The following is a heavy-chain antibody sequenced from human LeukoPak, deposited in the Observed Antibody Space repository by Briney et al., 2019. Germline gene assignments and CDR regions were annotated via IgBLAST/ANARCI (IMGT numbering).Heavy chain of an antibody. Sequence: PSETLSLTCAVYGGSFSGYYWSWIRQPPGKGLEWIGEINHSGSTNYNPSLKSRVTISVDTSKNQFSLKLSSVTAADTAVYYCARQRGYDINENDYWGQGTLVTVSS. CDR2: INHSGST. J-gene: IGHJ4*02. CDR3: ARQRGYDINENDY. D-gene: IGHD3-9*01. V-gene: IGHV4-34*01. CDR1: GGSFSGYY.